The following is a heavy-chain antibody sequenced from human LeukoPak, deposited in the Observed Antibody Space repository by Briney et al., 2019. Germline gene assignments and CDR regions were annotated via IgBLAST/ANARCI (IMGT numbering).Heavy chain of an antibody. D-gene: IGHD4-17*01. CDR3: ARSGDYAKTFDY. CDR1: GGTFSSYA. V-gene: IGHV1-69*13. Sequence: ASEKVSCKASGGTFSSYAISWVRQAPGQGLEWMGGIIPIFGTANYAQKFQGRVTITADESTSTAYMELSSLRSEDTAVYYCARSGDYAKTFDYWGQGTLVTVSS. CDR2: IIPIFGTA. J-gene: IGHJ4*02.